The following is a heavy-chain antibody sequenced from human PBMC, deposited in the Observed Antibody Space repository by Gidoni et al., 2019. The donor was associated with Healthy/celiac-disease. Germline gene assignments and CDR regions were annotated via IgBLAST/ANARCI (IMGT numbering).Heavy chain of an antibody. V-gene: IGHV3-21*01. D-gene: IGHD4-17*01. CDR3: ASSYGDYHPFDY. CDR1: GLTFSSYS. J-gene: IGHJ4*02. Sequence: EVQLVESGGGLVKPGGSLRLSGAASGLTFSSYSMNWVRQAPGKGLEGVSSISSSSIYIYYADSVKGRFTISRANANNSLYLQMNSLRAEDTAVYYCASSYGDYHPFDYWGQGTLVTVSS. CDR2: ISSSSIYI.